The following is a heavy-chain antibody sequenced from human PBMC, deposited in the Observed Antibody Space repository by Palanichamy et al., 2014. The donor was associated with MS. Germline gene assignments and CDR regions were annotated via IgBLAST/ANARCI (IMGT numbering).Heavy chain of an antibody. CDR2: INPSGGST. V-gene: IGHV1-46*03. Sequence: QVQLVQSGAEVKKPGASVKVSCKASGYTSTSYYMHWVRQAPGQGLEWMGIINPSGGSTSYAQKFQGRVTMTRDTSTSTVYMELSSLRSEDTAVYYCARGTTMVRGVINKRSGWIDPWGQGTLVTVSS. CDR3: ARGTTMVRGVINKRSGWIDP. CDR1: GYTSTSYY. J-gene: IGHJ5*02. D-gene: IGHD3-10*01.